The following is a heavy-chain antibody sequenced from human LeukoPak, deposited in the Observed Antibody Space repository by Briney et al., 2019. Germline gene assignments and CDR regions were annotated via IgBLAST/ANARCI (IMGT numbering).Heavy chain of an antibody. V-gene: IGHV1-46*01. CDR2: INPSGGST. J-gene: IGHJ3*02. CDR1: GYTFTSYY. CDR3: ARDWEVGARNIDAFDI. D-gene: IGHD1-26*01. Sequence: ASVKVSCKASGYTFTSYYMHWVRQAPGQGLEWMGIINPSGGSTSYAQKFQGRVTMTRDTSTSTVYMELSSLRSEDTAVYYCARDWEVGARNIDAFDIWGQGTMVTVSS.